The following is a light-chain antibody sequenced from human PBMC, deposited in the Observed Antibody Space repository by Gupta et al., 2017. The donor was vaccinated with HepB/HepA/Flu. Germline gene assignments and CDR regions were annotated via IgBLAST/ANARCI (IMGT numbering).Light chain of an antibody. CDR3: QQYDNLPPLT. CDR1: QDISNY. CDR2: DAS. Sequence: IQMTQSPSSLSASVGDRVTITCQASQDISNYLHWYQQKPGKAPKLLIYDASNLETGVPSRFSGSGSGTDFTFTISSLQPEDIATYYCQQYDNLPPLTFGGGTKVEIK. V-gene: IGKV1-33*01. J-gene: IGKJ4*01.